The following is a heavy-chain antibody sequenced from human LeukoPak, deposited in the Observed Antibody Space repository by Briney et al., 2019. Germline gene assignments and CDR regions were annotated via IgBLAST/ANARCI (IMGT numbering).Heavy chain of an antibody. Sequence: ASVKVSCKASGYTFTGYYMHWVRQAPGQGLEWMGWINPNSGGTNYAQKFQGWVTMTRDTSISTAYMELSRLRSDDTAVYYCARADCSSTSCFYYYYYMDVWGKGTTVTVSS. D-gene: IGHD2-2*01. V-gene: IGHV1-2*04. CDR3: ARADCSSTSCFYYYYYMDV. CDR2: INPNSGGT. CDR1: GYTFTGYY. J-gene: IGHJ6*03.